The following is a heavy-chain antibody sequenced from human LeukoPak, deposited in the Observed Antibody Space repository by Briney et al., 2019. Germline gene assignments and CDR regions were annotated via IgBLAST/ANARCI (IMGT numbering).Heavy chain of an antibody. CDR1: GGSISSYY. J-gene: IGHJ5*02. D-gene: IGHD3-10*01. Sequence: SETLSLTCTVSGGSISSYYWSWIRQPAGKGLEWIGRIYTSGSTNYNPSLKSRVTMSVDTSKNQFSLKLSSVAAADTAVYYCARTMVRLHWFDPWGQGTLVTVSS. CDR3: ARTMVRLHWFDP. CDR2: IYTSGST. V-gene: IGHV4-4*07.